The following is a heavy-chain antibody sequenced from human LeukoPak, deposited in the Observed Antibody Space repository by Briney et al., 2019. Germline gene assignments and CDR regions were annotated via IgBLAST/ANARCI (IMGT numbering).Heavy chain of an antibody. Sequence: GGSLRLSCAASGFTFSSYWMSWVRQAPGKGLEWVANIKQDGSEKYYVDSVKGRFTISRDNAKNSLYLQMNSLRAEDTAVYYCARESYFGECFDYWAREPWSPSPQ. CDR1: GFTFSSYW. J-gene: IGHJ4*02. CDR2: IKQDGSEK. CDR3: ARESYFGECFDY. D-gene: IGHD3-10*01. V-gene: IGHV3-7*01.